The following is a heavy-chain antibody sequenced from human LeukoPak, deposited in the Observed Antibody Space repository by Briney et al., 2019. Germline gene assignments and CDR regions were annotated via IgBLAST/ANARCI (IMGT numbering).Heavy chain of an antibody. D-gene: IGHD6-19*01. Sequence: GGSLRLSCVASRFTVSNNHMNWVRQAPGKGLEWVSVIYNGDNTYYADSVQGRFTISKDNSKNTLYLQVNSLRPEDTAVYFCARASRWLAFDNWGQGTLVTVSS. CDR2: IYNGDNT. CDR3: ARASRWLAFDN. J-gene: IGHJ4*02. CDR1: RFTVSNNH. V-gene: IGHV3-66*01.